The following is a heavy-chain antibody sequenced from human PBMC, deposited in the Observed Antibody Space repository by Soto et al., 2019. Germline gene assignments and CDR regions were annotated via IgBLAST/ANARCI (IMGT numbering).Heavy chain of an antibody. CDR3: ARDNWELGYFDL. D-gene: IGHD7-27*01. CDR2: IYRGGST. Sequence: EVQLVESGGGLVQPGGSLRLSCAASGFTVSSNYMSWVRQAPGKGLEWVSVIYRGGSTYDADSVKGRFTISRDNSKNTPYLQMNSLRAEDTAVYYCARDNWELGYFDLWGRGTLVTVSS. J-gene: IGHJ2*01. V-gene: IGHV3-66*01. CDR1: GFTVSSNY.